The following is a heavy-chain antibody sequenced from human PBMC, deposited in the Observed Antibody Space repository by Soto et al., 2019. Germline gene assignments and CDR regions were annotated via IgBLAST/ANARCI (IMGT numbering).Heavy chain of an antibody. V-gene: IGHV4-31*03. CDR1: GGSISSGGYY. CDR3: AGAGGVLWFGEFPLDY. D-gene: IGHD3-10*01. J-gene: IGHJ4*02. CDR2: IYYSGST. Sequence: QVQLQESGPGLVKPSQTLSLTCTVSGGSISSGGYYWSWIRQHPGKGLEWIGYIYYSGSTYYNPSLKSRVTISVDTSKNQFALKLSSVTAADTAVYYCAGAGGVLWFGEFPLDYWGQGTLVTVSS.